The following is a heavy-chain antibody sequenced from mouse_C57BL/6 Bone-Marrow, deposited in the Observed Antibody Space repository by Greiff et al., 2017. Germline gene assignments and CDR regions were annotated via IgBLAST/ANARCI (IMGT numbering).Heavy chain of an antibody. CDR1: GFSLTSYG. CDR2: IWSGGST. CDR3: ASINSYYYGSSYAMDY. J-gene: IGHJ4*01. D-gene: IGHD1-1*01. V-gene: IGHV2-2*01. Sequence: VQLQQSGPGLVQPSQSLSITCTVSGFSLTSYGVHWVRQSPGKGLEWLGVIWSGGSTDYNAAFIYRLSISKDNSKSQVFFKMNSLQADDTAIYYCASINSYYYGSSYAMDYWGQGTSVTVSS.